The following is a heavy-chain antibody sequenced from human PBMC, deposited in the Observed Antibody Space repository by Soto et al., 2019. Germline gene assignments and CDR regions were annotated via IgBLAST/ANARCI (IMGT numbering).Heavy chain of an antibody. CDR2: IYPGDSDT. CDR3: AKTVSWGIAAAGRANWFDP. D-gene: IGHD6-13*01. V-gene: IGHV5-51*01. Sequence: GESRKVACKGSGYSCTSYWICCVRQMPGKGLEWMGIIYPGDSDTRYSPSFQGQVTISADKSISTAYLQWSSLKASDTAMYYCAKTVSWGIAAAGRANWFDPWGQGTLVTVSS. J-gene: IGHJ5*02. CDR1: GYSCTSYW.